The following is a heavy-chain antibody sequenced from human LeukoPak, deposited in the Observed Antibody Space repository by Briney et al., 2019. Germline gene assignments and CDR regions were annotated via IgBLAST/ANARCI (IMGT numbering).Heavy chain of an antibody. J-gene: IGHJ5*02. V-gene: IGHV3-15*01. CDR1: GFTFINSY. D-gene: IGHD5-18*01. CDR3: TRCGYSYGYWFDP. Sequence: GGSLRLSCAASGFTFINSYLSWVRRTPGKGLEWVGRIYTKTRGGPTVYAAAVEGRFAIPRDDSTNTMYLQMRSLQTEDTAVYYCTRCGYSYGYWFDPWGQGTLVTVSS. CDR2: IYTKTRGGPT.